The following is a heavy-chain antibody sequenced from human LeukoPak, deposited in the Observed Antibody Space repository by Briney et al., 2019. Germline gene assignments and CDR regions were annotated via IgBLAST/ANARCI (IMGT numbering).Heavy chain of an antibody. CDR3: ARDNVGDILTGYLDY. V-gene: IGHV1-2*02. Sequence: GASVKVSCKASGYTFTSYAMNWVRQAPGQGLEWMGWINPNSGGTNYAQKFQGRVTMTRDTSISTAYMELSRLRSDDTAVYYCARDNVGDILTGYLDYWGQGTLVTVSS. CDR2: INPNSGGT. D-gene: IGHD3-9*01. J-gene: IGHJ4*02. CDR1: GYTFTSYA.